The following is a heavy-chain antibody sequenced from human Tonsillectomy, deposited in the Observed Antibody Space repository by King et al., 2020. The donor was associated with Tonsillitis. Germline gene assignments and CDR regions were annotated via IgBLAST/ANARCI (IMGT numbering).Heavy chain of an antibody. D-gene: IGHD2-15*01. Sequence: VQLVESGGGLGQPGGSLRLSCVVSGFTFSSYGINWVRQAPGKGLEWVSGISDSGATTYYADSVKGRFTISRDNSKNTVYLEMNSLRAEDAAVYYCAKRACSICTQFAYFDHWGQGTLVTGPS. CDR2: ISDSGATT. CDR3: AKRACSICTQFAYFDH. CDR1: GFTFSSYG. V-gene: IGHV3-23*04. J-gene: IGHJ4*02.